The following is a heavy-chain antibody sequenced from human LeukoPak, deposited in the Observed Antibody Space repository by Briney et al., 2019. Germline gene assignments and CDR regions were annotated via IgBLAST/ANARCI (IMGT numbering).Heavy chain of an antibody. CDR3: ARQLGHYDNIYYFDY. D-gene: IGHD3-16*01. Sequence: PSETLSLTCTVSGGSISSYYWSWIRQPPGKGLEWIGYIYYSGSTNYNPSLKSRVTISVDTSKNQFSLRLTSVTAADTAVYYCARQLGHYDNIYYFDYWGQGTLVTVSS. CDR1: GGSISSYY. CDR2: IYYSGST. V-gene: IGHV4-59*08. J-gene: IGHJ4*02.